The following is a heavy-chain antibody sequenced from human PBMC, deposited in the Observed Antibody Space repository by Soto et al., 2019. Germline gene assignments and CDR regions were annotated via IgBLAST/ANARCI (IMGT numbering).Heavy chain of an antibody. J-gene: IGHJ5*02. Sequence: SVKVSCKASGGTFSSYAVNWVRQAPGQGLEWMGVIIPVFATTHYAQNSHGRVTITADESTGTAYLELSSLRSADTAVYYCARKRITIFGVVIGPFDPWGPGNPGHRLL. CDR3: ARKRITIFGVVIGPFDP. CDR2: IIPVFATT. D-gene: IGHD3-3*01. CDR1: GGTFSSYA. V-gene: IGHV1-69*13.